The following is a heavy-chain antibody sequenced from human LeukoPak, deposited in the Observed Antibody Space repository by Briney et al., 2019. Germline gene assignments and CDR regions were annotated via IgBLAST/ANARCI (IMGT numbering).Heavy chain of an antibody. CDR1: GFTFSSYS. V-gene: IGHV3-21*01. Sequence: GGSLRLSCAASGFTFSSYSISWVRQAPGKGLEWVSSISSSSSYIYYADSVKGRFTISRDNAKNSLYLQMNSLRAEDTAVYYCGRGGKVEQLVLARWGQGSLVTVSS. D-gene: IGHD6-13*01. J-gene: IGHJ4*02. CDR3: GRGGKVEQLVLAR. CDR2: ISSSSSYI.